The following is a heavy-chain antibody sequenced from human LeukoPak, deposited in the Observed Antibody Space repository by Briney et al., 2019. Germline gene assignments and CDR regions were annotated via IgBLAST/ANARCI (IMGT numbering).Heavy chain of an antibody. CDR1: GGTFSSYA. D-gene: IGHD3-3*01. CDR2: IIPIFGTA. CDR3: ARGRFLEWLPSNYYYYYMDV. Sequence: SVKVSCKASGGTFSSYAISWVRQAPGQGLEWMGGIIPIFGTANYAQKFQGRVTITTDESTSTAYMELSSLRSEDTAVYYCARGRFLEWLPSNYYYYYMDVWGKGTTVTVSS. J-gene: IGHJ6*03. V-gene: IGHV1-69*05.